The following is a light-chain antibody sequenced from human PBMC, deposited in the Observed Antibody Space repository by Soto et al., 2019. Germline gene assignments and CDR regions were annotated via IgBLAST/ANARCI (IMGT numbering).Light chain of an antibody. CDR3: SSYTNINTRACV. CDR2: EVT. Sequence: QSSLTQPASVCPSPGQSITISCTGTSGDIGSYNRVSWYQQHPCKAPKLIIYEVTDRPSGVSNRFSGYKSGTTASLTISGPQAEDEAEYYCSSYTNINTRACVFGTGTKVT. CDR1: SGDIGSYNR. V-gene: IGLV2-14*01. J-gene: IGLJ1*01.